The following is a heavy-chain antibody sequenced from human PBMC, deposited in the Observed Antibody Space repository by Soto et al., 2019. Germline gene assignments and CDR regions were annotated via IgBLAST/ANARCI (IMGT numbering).Heavy chain of an antibody. D-gene: IGHD1-26*01. CDR1: GGSISSGIYY. CDR2: IYYSGST. Sequence: PSETLSLTCTVSGGSISSGIYYWSWIRQNPGKGLEWIGHIYYSGSTYYNPSLKSRVSISVDTSKNQFSLKLTSVTAAETAVYYCARVARGRVVGATPPCFDYWGQGTLVTVSS. V-gene: IGHV4-31*03. CDR3: ARVARGRVVGATPPCFDY. J-gene: IGHJ4*02.